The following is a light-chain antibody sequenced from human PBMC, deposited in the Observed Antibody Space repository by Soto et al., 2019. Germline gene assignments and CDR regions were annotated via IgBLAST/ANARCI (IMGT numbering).Light chain of an antibody. CDR3: QQYSKWPIT. J-gene: IGKJ5*01. CDR1: QSVNSN. V-gene: IGKV3-15*01. CDR2: GIS. Sequence: EIVMTQSPGTLSLSPGETATLSCRASQSVNSNYLAWYQQKPGQSPRLLIYGISARATDVPARFSGSGSGTEFTLTISSLQSEDFAFYYCQQYSKWPITFGQGTRLEIK.